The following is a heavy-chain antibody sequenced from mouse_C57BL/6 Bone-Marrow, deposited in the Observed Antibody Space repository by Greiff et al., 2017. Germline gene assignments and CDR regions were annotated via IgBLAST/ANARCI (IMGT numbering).Heavy chain of an antibody. CDR2: ISSGGSYT. CDR1: GFTFSSYG. D-gene: IGHD1-1*01. CDR3: ARRGFDYYGSSPYAMDY. J-gene: IGHJ4*01. Sequence: EVKLMESGGDLVKPGGSLKLSCAASGFTFSSYGMSWVRQTPDKRLEWVATISSGGSYTYYPDSVKGRFTISRDNAKNTLYLQMSSLKSEDTAMXYCARRGFDYYGSSPYAMDYWGQGTSVTVSS. V-gene: IGHV5-6*02.